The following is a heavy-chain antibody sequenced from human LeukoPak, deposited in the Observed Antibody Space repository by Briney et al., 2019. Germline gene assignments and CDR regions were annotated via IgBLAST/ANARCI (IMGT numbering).Heavy chain of an antibody. J-gene: IGHJ4*02. Sequence: GGSLRLSCAASGFTFSSYTMNWVRQAPGKGLEWVSSITTSSSYIYYADSMKGRFTISRDNAKNSLYLQMNSLRAEDTAVYYCAKTLRYFDAPEDWGQGTLVTVSS. CDR2: ITTSSSYI. D-gene: IGHD3-9*01. CDR1: GFTFSSYT. CDR3: AKTLRYFDAPED. V-gene: IGHV3-21*04.